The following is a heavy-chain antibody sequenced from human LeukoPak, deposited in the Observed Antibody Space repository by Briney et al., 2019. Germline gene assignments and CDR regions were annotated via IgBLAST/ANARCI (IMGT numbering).Heavy chain of an antibody. CDR3: ARVAHIVVVTAIRGAFDI. CDR2: ISYDGSNK. Sequence: TGGSLRLSCAASGFTFSSYAMHWVRQAPGKGLEWVAVISYDGSNKYYADSVKGRFTISRDNSKNTLYLQMNSLRAEDTAVYYCARVAHIVVVTAIRGAFDIWGQGTMVTVSS. CDR1: GFTFSSYA. D-gene: IGHD2-21*02. J-gene: IGHJ3*02. V-gene: IGHV3-30*04.